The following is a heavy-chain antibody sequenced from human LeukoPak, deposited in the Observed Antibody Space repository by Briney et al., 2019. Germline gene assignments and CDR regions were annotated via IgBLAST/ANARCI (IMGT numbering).Heavy chain of an antibody. Sequence: SETLCLTCTASGFSISTYYWSWIRQPPGKGLEWIGYIYYSGSTYYNPSLKSRVTISVDTTKNQFSLKLNSVTAADTAVYFCARKGAAGPSFDYWGQGTLVTVSS. CDR1: GFSISTYY. CDR3: ARKGAAGPSFDY. V-gene: IGHV4-59*08. D-gene: IGHD6-13*01. J-gene: IGHJ4*02. CDR2: IYYSGST.